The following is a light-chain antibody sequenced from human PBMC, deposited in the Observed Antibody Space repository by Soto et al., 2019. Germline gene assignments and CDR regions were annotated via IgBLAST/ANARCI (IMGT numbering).Light chain of an antibody. J-gene: IGLJ1*01. CDR3: SSYAGSSTFYDV. CDR2: DVN. V-gene: IGLV2-14*03. CDR1: SSDVGGYNF. Sequence: QSVLTQPASVSGSPGQSITISCTGTSSDVGGYNFVSWYRQDPGKAPKLLIYDVNNRPSGISNRFSGSKSGILASLTISGLQAEDEAHYYCSSYAGSSTFYDVFGTGTKVTVL.